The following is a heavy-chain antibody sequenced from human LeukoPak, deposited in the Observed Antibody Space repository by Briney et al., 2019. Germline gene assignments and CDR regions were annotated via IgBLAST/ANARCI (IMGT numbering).Heavy chain of an antibody. Sequence: GGSLRLPCAASGFTFSSYGMSWVRQAPGKGLEWVSAISGSGGSTYYADSVKGRFTISRDNSKNTLYLQMNSLRPEDTAVYYCAKGGASVTRYVDYWGQGTLVTVSS. CDR3: AKGGASVTRYVDY. V-gene: IGHV3-23*01. CDR1: GFTFSSYG. D-gene: IGHD4-17*01. J-gene: IGHJ4*02. CDR2: ISGSGGST.